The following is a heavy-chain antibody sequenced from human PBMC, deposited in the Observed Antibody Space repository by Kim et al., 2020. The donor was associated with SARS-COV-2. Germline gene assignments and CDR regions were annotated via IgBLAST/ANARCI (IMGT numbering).Heavy chain of an antibody. CDR3: ASFKDGSGSYYTDYYGMDV. Sequence: GRFTISRDNSKNTLYLQMNSLRAEDTAVYYCASFKDGSGSYYTDYYGMDVWGQGTTVTVSS. V-gene: IGHV3-30*01. J-gene: IGHJ6*02. D-gene: IGHD3-10*01.